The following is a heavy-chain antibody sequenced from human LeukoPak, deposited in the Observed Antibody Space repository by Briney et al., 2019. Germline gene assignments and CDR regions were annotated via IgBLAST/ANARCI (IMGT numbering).Heavy chain of an antibody. Sequence: GGSLRLSCAASGFTFSDYFMSWVRQAPGKGLEWVANIKLDGSEKNYVDSVKGRFTISRDNTKNSLYLQMNSLRVEDTAVFYCARDQYDTWSRRGNFDSWGQGTLVIVSS. J-gene: IGHJ4*02. CDR3: ARDQYDTWSRRGNFDS. CDR2: IKLDGSEK. D-gene: IGHD3-3*01. CDR1: GFTFSDYF. V-gene: IGHV3-7*03.